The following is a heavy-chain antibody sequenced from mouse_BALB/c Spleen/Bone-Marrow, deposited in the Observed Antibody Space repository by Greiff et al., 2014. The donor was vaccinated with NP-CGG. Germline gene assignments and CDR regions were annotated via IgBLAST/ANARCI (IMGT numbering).Heavy chain of an antibody. V-gene: IGHV1-14*01. CDR3: ARKVWYYAMDY. CDR1: GYTFTSYV. J-gene: IGHJ4*01. CDR2: INPYNDGT. D-gene: IGHD2-10*02. Sequence: LQESGPELVKPGASVKMSCKASGYTFTSYVMHWVKQKPGQGLEWIGYINPYNDGTKYNEKFKGKATLTPDKSSSTAYMELSSLTSEDSAVYYCARKVWYYAMDYWGQGTSVTVSS.